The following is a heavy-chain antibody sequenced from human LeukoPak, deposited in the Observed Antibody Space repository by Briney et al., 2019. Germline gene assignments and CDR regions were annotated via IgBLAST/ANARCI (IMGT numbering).Heavy chain of an antibody. D-gene: IGHD2-15*01. CDR2: INPNSGGT. CDR3: SFLVGAASFDP. J-gene: IGHJ5*02. V-gene: IGHV1-2*02. Sequence: ASVKVSCKASGHTFTGYYMHWVRQAPGQGLEWMGWINPNSGGTNYAQKFQGRVTMTRDTSISTAYMELSRLRSDDTAVYYCSFLVGAASFDPWGQGTLVTVSS. CDR1: GHTFTGYY.